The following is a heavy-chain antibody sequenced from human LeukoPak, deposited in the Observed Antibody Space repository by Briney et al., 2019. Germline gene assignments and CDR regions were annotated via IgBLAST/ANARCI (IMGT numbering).Heavy chain of an antibody. D-gene: IGHD6-13*01. J-gene: IGHJ4*02. V-gene: IGHV3-23*01. Sequence: GGSLRLSCAASGFTFSSYAMSWVRQAPGKGLEWVSAISGSGGSTYYADSVKGRFTISRDNSKNTLYLQMSSLRAEDTAVYYCAKAVKMAYGSSWYFDHWGQGTLVTVSS. CDR2: ISGSGGST. CDR3: AKAVKMAYGSSWYFDH. CDR1: GFTFSSYA.